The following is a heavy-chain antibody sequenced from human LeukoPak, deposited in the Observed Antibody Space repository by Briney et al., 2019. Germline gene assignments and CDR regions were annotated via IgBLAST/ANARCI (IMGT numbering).Heavy chain of an antibody. J-gene: IGHJ6*02. D-gene: IGHD2/OR15-2a*01. CDR3: ARLSIYYYGMDV. V-gene: IGHV4-34*01. CDR1: GGSFSGYY. CDR2: INHSGST. Sequence: SETLSHTCAVYGGSFSGYYWSWIRQPPGKGLEWIGEINHSGSTNYNPSLKSRVTISVDTSKNQFSLKLSSVTAADTAVYYCARLSIYYYGMDVWGQGTTVTVSS.